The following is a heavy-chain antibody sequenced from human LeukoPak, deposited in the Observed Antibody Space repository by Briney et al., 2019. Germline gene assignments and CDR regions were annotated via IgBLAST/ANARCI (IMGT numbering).Heavy chain of an antibody. CDR3: RHGRRLEDPQFIGNWFDP. CDR2: IYTRGST. V-gene: IGHV4-4*07. CDR1: GGSINNYY. J-gene: IGHJ5*02. Sequence: SETLSLTCTVSGGSINNYYWSWIRQPAGKGLEWIGRIYTRGSTNYNPSLKSRVTMSVDTSKNQFSLRLSSVTAADTAVYYSRHGRRLEDPQFIGNWFDPWGQGTLVNVSS. D-gene: IGHD5-24*01.